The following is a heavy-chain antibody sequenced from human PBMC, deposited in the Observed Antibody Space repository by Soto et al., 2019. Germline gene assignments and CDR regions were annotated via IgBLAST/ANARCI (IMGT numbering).Heavy chain of an antibody. J-gene: IGHJ4*02. D-gene: IGHD3-22*01. CDR3: ARPTYYYDSSGYFPWGFDY. Sequence: GECLKISCKGSGYSFTSYWIGWVRQMPGKGLEWMGVIYPGDSDTRYSPSFQGQVTISADKSISTAYLQWSSLKASDTAMYYCARPTYYYDSSGYFPWGFDYWGQGTLVTVSS. V-gene: IGHV5-51*01. CDR1: GYSFTSYW. CDR2: IYPGDSDT.